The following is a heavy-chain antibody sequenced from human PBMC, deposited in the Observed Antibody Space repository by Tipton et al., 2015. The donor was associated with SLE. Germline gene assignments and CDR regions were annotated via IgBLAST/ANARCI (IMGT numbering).Heavy chain of an antibody. D-gene: IGHD3-3*01. CDR3: AKVTVFGVAIFGYNWFDP. CDR1: GGSFSPYS. Sequence: TLSLTCAVYGGSFSPYSWSWIRQSPGKGLEWIGSIYYSGTSHYKASLESRVTISVDTSKNQFSLKLTSVTAADTGVYYCAKVTVFGVAIFGYNWFDPWGQGTLVTVSS. J-gene: IGHJ5*02. V-gene: IGHV4-34*01. CDR2: IYYSGTS.